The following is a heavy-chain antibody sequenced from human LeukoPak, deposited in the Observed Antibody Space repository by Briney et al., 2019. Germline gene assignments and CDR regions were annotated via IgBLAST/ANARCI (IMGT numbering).Heavy chain of an antibody. CDR1: GFTFSSYW. J-gene: IGHJ6*02. CDR3: AKDASHYGSGSYYYYYYYGMDV. V-gene: IGHV3-74*01. Sequence: GGSLRLSCAASGFTFSSYWMHWVRQAPGKGLVWVSRINNDGSSTSYADSVKGRFTISRDNSKNTLYLQMNSLRAEDTAVYYCAKDASHYGSGSYYYYYYYGMDVWGQGTTVTVSS. CDR2: INNDGSST. D-gene: IGHD3-10*01.